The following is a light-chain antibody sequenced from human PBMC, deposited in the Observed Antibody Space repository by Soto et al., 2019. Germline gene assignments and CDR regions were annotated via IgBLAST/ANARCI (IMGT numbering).Light chain of an antibody. V-gene: IGKV3-20*01. CDR1: QSVDIN. Sequence: EIVLPQYPAPLSVSPGERVTLSCMASQSVDINLAWYQQKPGQAPRLLIYGVSSRATGIPDRFSGSGSGTDFALTISRLEPEDFAVYYCQQYGSSPWTFGQGTKVDIK. CDR2: GVS. J-gene: IGKJ1*01. CDR3: QQYGSSPWT.